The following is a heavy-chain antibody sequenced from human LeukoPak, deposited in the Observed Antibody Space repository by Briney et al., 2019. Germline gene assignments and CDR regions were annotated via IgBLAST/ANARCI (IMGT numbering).Heavy chain of an antibody. Sequence: PSETLSLTCAVSGGSISSSNWWSWVRQPPGKGLEWIGEIYHSGSTNYNPSLKGRVTISVDKSKNQFSLKLSSVTAADTAVYYCARLRYYYGSGSSDYWGQGTLVTVSS. CDR3: ARLRYYYGSGSSDY. D-gene: IGHD3-10*01. CDR1: GGSISSSNW. V-gene: IGHV4-4*02. J-gene: IGHJ4*02. CDR2: IYHSGST.